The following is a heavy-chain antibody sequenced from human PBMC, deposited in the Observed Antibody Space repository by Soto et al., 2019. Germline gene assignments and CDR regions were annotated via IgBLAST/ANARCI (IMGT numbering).Heavy chain of an antibody. CDR2: ISGSGGST. CDR3: AKGTIFGVVIPFFDY. D-gene: IGHD3-3*01. Sequence: VQLVESGGGVVQPGRSLRLSCAASGFTFSSYAMHWVRQAPGKGLEWVSAISGSGGSTYYADSVKGRFTISRDNSKNTLYLQMNSLRAEDTAVYYCAKGTIFGVVIPFFDYWGQGTLVTVSS. CDR1: GFTFSSYA. V-gene: IGHV3-23*04. J-gene: IGHJ4*02.